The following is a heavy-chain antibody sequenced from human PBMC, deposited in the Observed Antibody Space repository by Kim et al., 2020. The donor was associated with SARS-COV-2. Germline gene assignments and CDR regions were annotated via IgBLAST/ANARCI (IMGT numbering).Heavy chain of an antibody. CDR1: GGSVSSGSYY. Sequence: SETLSLTCTVSGGSVSSGSYYWSWIRQPPGKGLEWIGYIYYSGSTNYNPSLKSRVTISVDTSKNQFSLKLSSVTAADTAVYYCACGYSGYNFLWYFDLWGRGTLVTVSS. CDR2: IYYSGST. V-gene: IGHV4-61*01. CDR3: ACGYSGYNFLWYFDL. J-gene: IGHJ2*01. D-gene: IGHD5-12*01.